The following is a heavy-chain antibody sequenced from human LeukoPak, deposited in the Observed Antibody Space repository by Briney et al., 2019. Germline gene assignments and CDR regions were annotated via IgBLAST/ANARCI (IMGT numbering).Heavy chain of an antibody. CDR2: ISSNGDST. V-gene: IGHV3-64*02. CDR1: GFTFSSYA. D-gene: IGHD6-13*01. Sequence: GGSLRLSCAASGFTFSSYAMHWVRQAPGKGLEYVSAISSNGDSTYYADSVKGRFTISRDNSKNTLYLQMGSLRAEDMAVYYCAREWVEYSNTWSHFDYWGQGTLVTVSS. J-gene: IGHJ4*02. CDR3: AREWVEYSNTWSHFDY.